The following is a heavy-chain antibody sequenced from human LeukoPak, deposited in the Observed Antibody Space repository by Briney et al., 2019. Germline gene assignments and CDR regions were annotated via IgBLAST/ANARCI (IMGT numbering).Heavy chain of an antibody. CDR2: IYHSGST. D-gene: IGHD4-11*01. V-gene: IGHV4-38-2*01. J-gene: IGHJ4*02. CDR1: GYSITSGYY. Sequence: PSETLSLTCAVSGYSITSGYYWAWIRQPPGKGLEWIGNIYHSGSTYYNASLKSRVTISVDTSKNHFSLKLSSVTAADTAVYYCARRYSNYFFDYWGQGTLVTVSS. CDR3: ARRYSNYFFDY.